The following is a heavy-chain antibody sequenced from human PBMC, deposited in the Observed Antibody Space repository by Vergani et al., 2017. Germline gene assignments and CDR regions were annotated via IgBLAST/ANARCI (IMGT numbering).Heavy chain of an antibody. CDR2: MFHTGEA. CDR3: GVIMVRSPRPDNWFDS. Sequence: QFQESGPGLVKPSETLSLTCRVSGYPIRRGFYWAWIRQTPEKGLEWIGGMFHTGEASNSPSLQSRVAFSMDTSKNQFFLQLTSVTAADTAVYFCGVIMVRSPRPDNWFDSWGRGTLVTVSS. J-gene: IGHJ5*01. V-gene: IGHV4-38-2*01. D-gene: IGHD3-10*01. CDR1: GYPIRRGFY.